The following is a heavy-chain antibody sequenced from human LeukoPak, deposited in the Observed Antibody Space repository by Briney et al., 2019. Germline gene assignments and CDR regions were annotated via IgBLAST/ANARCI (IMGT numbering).Heavy chain of an antibody. CDR2: IRSKANSYAT. D-gene: IGHD3-22*01. CDR1: GFTFSGSA. V-gene: IGHV3-73*01. Sequence: GGSLRLSCAASGFTFSGSAMHWVRQASGKGLEWVGRIRSKANSYATAYAASVKGRFIISRDDSKNTAYLQMNSLKTEDTAVYYCTCYDSSGPGFIDYWGQGTLVTVSS. CDR3: TCYDSSGPGFIDY. J-gene: IGHJ4*02.